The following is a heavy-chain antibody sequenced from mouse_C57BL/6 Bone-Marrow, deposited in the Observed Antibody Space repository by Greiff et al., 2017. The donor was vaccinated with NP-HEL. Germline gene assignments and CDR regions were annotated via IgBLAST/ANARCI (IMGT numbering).Heavy chain of an antibody. CDR1: GFNIKDDY. CDR2: IDPENGDT. J-gene: IGHJ2*01. V-gene: IGHV14-4*01. CDR3: TRNGYFTFDY. D-gene: IGHD2-3*01. Sequence: VQLQQSGAELVRPGASVKLSCTASGFNIKDDYMHWVKQRPEQGLEWIGWIDPENGDTEYASKFQGKATITADTSSNTAYLQLSSLTSEDTAVYYCTRNGYFTFDYWGQGTTLTVSS.